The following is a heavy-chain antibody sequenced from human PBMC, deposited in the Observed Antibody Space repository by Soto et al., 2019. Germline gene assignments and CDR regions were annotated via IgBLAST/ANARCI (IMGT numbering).Heavy chain of an antibody. Sequence: QVLLVQSGADVKKPGASVKVSCKTSGYTFTEFDINWVRQAPGQGLEWMGWMNTNTGNTGYAQKVQGRVTMTRDTSISTADMGLRRLRSEDTAGYYCARVVRFFGGHAGYWGQGTLVTVSS. J-gene: IGHJ4*02. D-gene: IGHD3-3*01. V-gene: IGHV1-8*01. CDR3: ARVVRFFGGHAGY. CDR2: MNTNTGNT. CDR1: GYTFTEFD.